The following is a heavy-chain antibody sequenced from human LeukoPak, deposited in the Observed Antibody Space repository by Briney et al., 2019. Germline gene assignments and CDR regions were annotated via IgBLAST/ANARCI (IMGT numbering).Heavy chain of an antibody. J-gene: IGHJ4*02. CDR1: GFTFSSYA. Sequence: PGRSLRLSCAASGFTFSSYAMHWVRQAPGKGLEWVAVISYDGSNKYYADSVKGRFTISRDNSKNTLYLQMNSLRAEDTAVYYCARDGMGATHNYFDYWGQGTLVTVSS. CDR2: ISYDGSNK. CDR3: ARDGMGATHNYFDY. D-gene: IGHD1-26*01. V-gene: IGHV3-30-3*01.